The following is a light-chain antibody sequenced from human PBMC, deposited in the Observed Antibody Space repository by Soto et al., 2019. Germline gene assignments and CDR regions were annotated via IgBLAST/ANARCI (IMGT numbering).Light chain of an antibody. J-gene: IGKJ1*01. CDR2: WAC. CDR3: QQYGSSART. Sequence: DNVMTQSPDSLAVSLGERVTINCKSSQSVLLRSNSRNYLSWYQQKSGQPPKLLIYWACTRESGVPDRFSGSGSGTDFTLTISRLEPEDFAVYYCQQYGSSARTFGQGTKVDIK. CDR1: QSVLLRSNSRNY. V-gene: IGKV4-1*01.